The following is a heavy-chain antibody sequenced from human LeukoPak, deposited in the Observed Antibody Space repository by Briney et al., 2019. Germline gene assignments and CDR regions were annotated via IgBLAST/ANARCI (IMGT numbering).Heavy chain of an antibody. J-gene: IGHJ4*02. CDR3: AREPYYYDSSGYYLPGYFDY. CDR1: GGSFSGYY. CDR2: INHSGST. D-gene: IGHD3-22*01. V-gene: IGHV4-34*01. Sequence: PSETLSLTCAVYGGSFSGYYWSWIRQPPGKGLEWIGEINHSGSTNYNPSLKSRVTMSVDTSKNQFSLKLSSVTAADTAVYYCAREPYYYDSSGYYLPGYFDYWGQGTLVTVSS.